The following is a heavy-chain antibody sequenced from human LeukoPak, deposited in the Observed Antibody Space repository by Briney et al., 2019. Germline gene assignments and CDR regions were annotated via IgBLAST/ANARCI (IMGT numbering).Heavy chain of an antibody. J-gene: IGHJ4*02. CDR1: GGSISSYY. V-gene: IGHV4-59*01. CDR2: IYYSGST. CDR3: ARGYGDYVPDY. Sequence: SETLSLTCTVSGGSISSYYWSWIRQPPGKGLEWIGYIYYSGSTNYNPSLKRRVTISVDTSKNQFSLKLSSVTAADTAVYYCARGYGDYVPDYWGQGTLVTVSS. D-gene: IGHD4-17*01.